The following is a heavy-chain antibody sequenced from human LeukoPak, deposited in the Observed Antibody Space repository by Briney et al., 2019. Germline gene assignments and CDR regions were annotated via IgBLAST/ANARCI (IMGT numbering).Heavy chain of an antibody. CDR2: ISGSGITT. CDR1: GFTFSNYA. CDR3: AKERREQSRDNYFDY. Sequence: GGPLRLSCAASGFTFSNYAISWVRLAPGRGLERVSVISGSGITTFYADSVKGRFTISRDNSKNTLYLQMNSLRAEDTAVYYCAKERREQSRDNYFDYWGQGTLVTVSS. D-gene: IGHD1-26*01. V-gene: IGHV3-23*01. J-gene: IGHJ4*02.